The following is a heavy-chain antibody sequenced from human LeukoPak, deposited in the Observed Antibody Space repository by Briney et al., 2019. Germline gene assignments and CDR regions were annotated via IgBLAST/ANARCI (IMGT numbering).Heavy chain of an antibody. CDR1: GYTFTSYG. Sequence: ASVKVSCKASGYTFTSYGISWVRQAPGQGLEWMGWIIVYNGNTTYAQKFQGRVTMTTDTSTSTAYMELRSLRSDDTAVYYCARDLGYSYGPSFDYWGQGTLVTVSS. CDR3: ARDLGYSYGPSFDY. V-gene: IGHV1-18*01. CDR2: IIVYNGNT. D-gene: IGHD5-18*01. J-gene: IGHJ4*02.